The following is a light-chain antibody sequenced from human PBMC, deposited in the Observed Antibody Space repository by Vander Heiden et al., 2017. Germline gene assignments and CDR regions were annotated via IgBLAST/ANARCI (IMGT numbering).Light chain of an antibody. CDR3: QVSDSRSDHYV. V-gene: IGLV3-21*02. Sequence: SYVLTQPPSVSVAPGQTARITCGGNNIGSKSVHWYQQKPGQAPVRVVYYDSDRPSGIPERFSCYNAGNNATSQTSRVEAGEEADDYWQVSDSRSDHYVFGGGTKVTVL. CDR1: NIGSKS. J-gene: IGLJ2*01. CDR2: YDS.